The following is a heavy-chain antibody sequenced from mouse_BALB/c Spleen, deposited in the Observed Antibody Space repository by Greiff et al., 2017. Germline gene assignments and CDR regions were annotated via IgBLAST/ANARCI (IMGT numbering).Heavy chain of an antibody. V-gene: IGHV5-17*02. J-gene: IGHJ2*01. CDR3: ARIHYYGYNYFDY. D-gene: IGHD1-2*01. CDR2: ISSGSSTI. CDR1: GFTFSSFG. Sequence: EVQVVESGGGLVQPGGSRKLSCAASGFTFSSFGMHWVRQAPEKGLEWVAYISSGSSTIYYADTVKGRFTISRDNPKNTLFLQMTSLRSEDTAMYYCARIHYYGYNYFDYWGQGTTLTVSS.